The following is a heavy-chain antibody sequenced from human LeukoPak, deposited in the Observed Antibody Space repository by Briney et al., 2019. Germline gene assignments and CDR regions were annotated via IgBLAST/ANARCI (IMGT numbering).Heavy chain of an antibody. CDR2: IYTSGNT. J-gene: IGHJ2*01. V-gene: IGHV4-4*09. Sequence: SETLSLTCSVSGGSISYYHWTWIRQPPGKGLEWIGYIYTSGNTDYNPSLKSRVSMSLDTSKSQLSLNLSSVTAADTAVYFCARRGTIFGPESLWGRGTLVTVSS. D-gene: IGHD3-3*01. CDR3: ARRGTIFGPESL. CDR1: GGSISYYH.